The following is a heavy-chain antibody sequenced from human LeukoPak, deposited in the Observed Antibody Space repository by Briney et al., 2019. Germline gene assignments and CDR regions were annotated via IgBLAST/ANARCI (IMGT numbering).Heavy chain of an antibody. Sequence: SETLSRTCTVSGGSISSYYWSWIRQPPGKGLEWIGYIYYSGSTNYNPTLKSRVTISLDASTNQFSLKLSSVTAADTAVYYCARIHCSSTSCYYYYYMDVWGKGTTVTVSS. V-gene: IGHV4-59*12. CDR3: ARIHCSSTSCYYYYYMDV. D-gene: IGHD2-2*01. CDR2: IYYSGST. J-gene: IGHJ6*03. CDR1: GGSISSYY.